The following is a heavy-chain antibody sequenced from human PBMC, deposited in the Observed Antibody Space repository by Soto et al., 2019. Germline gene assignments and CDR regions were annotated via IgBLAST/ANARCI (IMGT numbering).Heavy chain of an antibody. CDR2: IIPIFGTA. J-gene: IGHJ6*02. D-gene: IGHD2-21*01. CDR3: ARGDWPTQMDV. V-gene: IGHV1-69*13. Sequence: SVKVSCKASGGTFSSYAISWVRQAPGQGLEWMGGIIPIFGTANYAQKFQGRVTITADESTSTAYMELSSVTAADTAVYYCARGDWPTQMDVWGQGTTVTVSS. CDR1: GGTFSSYA.